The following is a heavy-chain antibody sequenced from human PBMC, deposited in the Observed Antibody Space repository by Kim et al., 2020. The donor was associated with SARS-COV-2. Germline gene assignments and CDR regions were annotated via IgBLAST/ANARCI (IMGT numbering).Heavy chain of an antibody. J-gene: IGHJ5*02. CDR1: GYSFTSYW. CDR3: ARGDYIAAAGGGWFDP. D-gene: IGHD6-13*01. CDR2: IYPGDSDT. Sequence: GESLKISCQGSGYSFTSYWIGWVRQMPGKGLEWMGIIYPGDSDTRYSPSFQGQVTISADKSISTAYLQWSSLKASDTAMYYCARGDYIAAAGGGWFDPWGQGTLVTVSS. V-gene: IGHV5-51*01.